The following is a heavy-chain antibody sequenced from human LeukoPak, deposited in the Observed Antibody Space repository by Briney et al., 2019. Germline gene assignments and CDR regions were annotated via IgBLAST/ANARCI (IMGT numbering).Heavy chain of an antibody. D-gene: IGHD3-22*01. Sequence: SETLSLTCAVYGGPFTTYYWSWIRQPPGKGLEWIGYIYYSGSTNYNPSLKSRVTISVDTSKNQFSLKLSSVTAADTAVYYCARVEDSSGYYIDYWGQGTLVTVSS. CDR1: GGPFTTYY. J-gene: IGHJ4*02. CDR2: IYYSGST. CDR3: ARVEDSSGYYIDY. V-gene: IGHV4-59*01.